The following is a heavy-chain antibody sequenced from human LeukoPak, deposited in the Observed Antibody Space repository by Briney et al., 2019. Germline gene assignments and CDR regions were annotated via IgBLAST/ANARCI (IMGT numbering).Heavy chain of an antibody. CDR3: ARESSGYFY. CDR1: GLTFSTYS. Sequence: PGGSLRLSCAASGLTFSTYSMNWVRQAPGKGLEWVSSISSGSSFIYYADSVKGRFTISRDNAKNSLFLQMNSLGAEDTAVYYCARESSGYFYWGQGTLVTASS. D-gene: IGHD3-22*01. V-gene: IGHV3-21*01. CDR2: ISSGSSFI. J-gene: IGHJ4*02.